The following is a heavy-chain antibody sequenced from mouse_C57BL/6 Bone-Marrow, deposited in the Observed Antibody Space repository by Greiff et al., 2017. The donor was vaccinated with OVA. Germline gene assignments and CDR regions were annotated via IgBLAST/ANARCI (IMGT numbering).Heavy chain of an antibody. D-gene: IGHD2-1*01. Sequence: VQLQQSGAELVMPGASVKLSCKASGYTFTSYWMHWVKQRPGQGLEWIGEIDPSDSYTNYNQKFKGKSTLTVDKSSSTAYMQLSSLTSEDSAVYYCARGDYGNYDYWGQGTTLTVSS. CDR2: IDPSDSYT. J-gene: IGHJ2*01. CDR1: GYTFTSYW. CDR3: ARGDYGNYDY. V-gene: IGHV1-69*01.